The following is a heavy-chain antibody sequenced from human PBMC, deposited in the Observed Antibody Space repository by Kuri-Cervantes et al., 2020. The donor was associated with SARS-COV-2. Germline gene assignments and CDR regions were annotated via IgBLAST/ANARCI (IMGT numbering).Heavy chain of an antibody. CDR1: GFIFSGYD. CDR3: ARDALTISMFGVVQDLYYYYGMDV. J-gene: IGHJ6*02. V-gene: IGHV3-13*05. D-gene: IGHD3-3*01. CDR2: IGVADDP. Sequence: GESLKISCAASGFIFSGYDMHWVRQVTGQGLEWVSNIGVADDPYYPGSVKGRFTISRENVKNSLYLQMNSLRAGDTAVYYCARDALTISMFGVVQDLYYYYGMDVWGQGTTVTVSS.